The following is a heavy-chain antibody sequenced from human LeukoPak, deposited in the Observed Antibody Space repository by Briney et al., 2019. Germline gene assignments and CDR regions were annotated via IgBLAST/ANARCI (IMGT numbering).Heavy chain of an antibody. CDR1: SGSIGNSSYY. CDR2: SYDSGSS. Sequence: SETLSLTCTVSSGSIGNSSYYWGWIRQPPGKGLEWIRCSYDSGSSSYTPSLKSRVTISVDTSKNQFSLKLSSVTAADTAVYYCARRAEYYDILTGYYRGYGMDVWGQGTTVTVSS. D-gene: IGHD3-9*01. J-gene: IGHJ6*02. V-gene: IGHV4-39*01. CDR3: ARRAEYYDILTGYYRGYGMDV.